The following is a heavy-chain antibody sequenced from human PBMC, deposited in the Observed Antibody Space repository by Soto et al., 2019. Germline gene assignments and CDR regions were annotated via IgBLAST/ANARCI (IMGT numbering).Heavy chain of an antibody. V-gene: IGHV1-18*04. D-gene: IGHD6-19*01. CDR1: GYTFTSYG. Sequence: ASVKVSCKASGYTFTSYGISWVRQAPGQGLEWMGWISAYNGNTNYAQKFQGWVTMTRDTSISTAYMELSRLTSDDTAVYYCATSRASIAVAGETEYYFDYWGQGTLVTVSS. CDR2: ISAYNGNT. CDR3: ATSRASIAVAGETEYYFDY. J-gene: IGHJ4*02.